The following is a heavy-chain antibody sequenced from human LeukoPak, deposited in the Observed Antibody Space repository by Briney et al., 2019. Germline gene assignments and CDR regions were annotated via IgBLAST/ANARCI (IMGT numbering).Heavy chain of an antibody. CDR1: GYNVANSW. J-gene: IGHJ5*02. V-gene: IGHV5-51*01. CDR2: IYPRDSDN. Sequence: GDSLKISCVASGYNVANSWIAWVRQRPGKGLGWMGSIYPRDSDNTYSPSFKGQVTISADKSISTAYLPWSSLKAPDTAMYYYARRVYSGSSTNWFDPWGQGTQVPVSS. CDR3: ARRVYSGSSTNWFDP. D-gene: IGHD5-12*01.